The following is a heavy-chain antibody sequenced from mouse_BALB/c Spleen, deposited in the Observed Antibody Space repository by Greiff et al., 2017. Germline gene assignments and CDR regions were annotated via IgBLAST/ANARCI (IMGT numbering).Heavy chain of an antibody. CDR1: GYSITSGYY. Sequence: VQLQQSGPGLVKPSQSLSLTCSVTGYSITSGYYWNWIRQFPGNKLEWMGYISYDGSNNYNPSLKNRISITRDTSKNQFFLKLNSVTTEDTATYYCARGDYDYGYFDYWGQGTTLTVSS. CDR2: ISYDGSN. J-gene: IGHJ2*01. V-gene: IGHV3-6*02. CDR3: ARGDYDYGYFDY. D-gene: IGHD2-4*01.